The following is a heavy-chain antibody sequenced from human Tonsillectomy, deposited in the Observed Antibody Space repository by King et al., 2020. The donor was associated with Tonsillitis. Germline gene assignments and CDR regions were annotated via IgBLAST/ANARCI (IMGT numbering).Heavy chain of an antibody. Sequence: VQLQESGPGLVKPSETLSLTCSISGGSISNFFWTGIREPPEKGLEWIGHAFYSGITNYNPSLNGRATVSLDTSKNQFSLNLTSVTAADTAVYYCARGSYSSYYWFDPWGQGRLVTVSS. CDR3: ARGSYSSYYWFDP. CDR2: AFYSGIT. J-gene: IGHJ5*02. CDR1: GGSISNFF. V-gene: IGHV4-59*01. D-gene: IGHD6-6*01.